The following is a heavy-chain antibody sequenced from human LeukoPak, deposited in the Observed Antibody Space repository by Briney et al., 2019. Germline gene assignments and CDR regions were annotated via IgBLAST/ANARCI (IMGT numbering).Heavy chain of an antibody. CDR1: GGSFSGYY. J-gene: IGHJ4*02. D-gene: IGHD3-3*01. CDR3: ATSYYYFWSSSKSYYFDY. V-gene: IGHV4-34*01. Sequence: SETLSLTCAVYGGSFSGYYWSWIRQPPGKGLEWIGEINHSGSTNYNPSLKSRVTISVDTSKNQFSLKLSSVTAADTAVYYCATSYYYFWSSSKSYYFDYWGQGTLVTVSS. CDR2: INHSGST.